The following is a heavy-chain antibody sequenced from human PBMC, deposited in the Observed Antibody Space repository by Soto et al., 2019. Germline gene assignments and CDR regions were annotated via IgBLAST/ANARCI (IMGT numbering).Heavy chain of an antibody. J-gene: IGHJ6*02. V-gene: IGHV1-69*06. CDR3: ARARLNCSSTSCYVWAAYYYYGMDV. CDR1: GGTFRSYA. Sequence: GASVKVSCKASGGTFRSYAISWVRQAPGQGLEWMGGINPIFGTANYAQKFQGRVTITADKSTSTAYMELSSLRSEDTAVYYCARARLNCSSTSCYVWAAYYYYGMDVWGQGTTVTVSS. CDR2: INPIFGTA. D-gene: IGHD2-2*01.